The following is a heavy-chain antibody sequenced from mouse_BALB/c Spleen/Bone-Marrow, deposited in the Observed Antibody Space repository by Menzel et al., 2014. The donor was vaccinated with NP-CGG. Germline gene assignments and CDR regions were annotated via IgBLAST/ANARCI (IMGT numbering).Heavy chain of an antibody. J-gene: IGHJ2*01. CDR1: GFTFSSFG. D-gene: IGHD1-1*01. CDR2: ISSGSSTI. V-gene: IGHV5-17*02. CDR3: ARSGSSSGYFDY. Sequence: EVKLMESGGGLVQPGGSRKLSCAASGFTFSSFGMHWVRQAPEKGLEWVAYISSGSSTIYYADTVMGRFTISRDNPKNTLFLQMTSLRSEDTDMYYCARSGSSSGYFDYWGQGTTLTVSS.